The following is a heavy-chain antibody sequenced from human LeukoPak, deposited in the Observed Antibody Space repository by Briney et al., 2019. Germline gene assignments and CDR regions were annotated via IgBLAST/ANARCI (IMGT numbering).Heavy chain of an antibody. D-gene: IGHD2-2*01. CDR3: ARTEGACSSTSCFPWYFDY. CDR1: GGTFSSYA. Sequence: ASVKVSCKASGGTFSSYAISWVRQAPGQGLEWMGRITPILGIANYAQKFQGRVTITTDESTSTAYMELSSLRSEDTAVYYCARTEGACSSTSCFPWYFDYWGQGTLVTVSS. CDR2: ITPILGIA. J-gene: IGHJ4*02. V-gene: IGHV1-69*04.